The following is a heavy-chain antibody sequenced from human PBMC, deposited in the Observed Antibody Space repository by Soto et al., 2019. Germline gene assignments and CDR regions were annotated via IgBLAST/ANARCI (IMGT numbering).Heavy chain of an antibody. CDR2: TRNKANSYTT. V-gene: IGHV3-72*01. Sequence: EVQLVESGGGLVQPGGSLRLSCAASGFTFSDHYMDWVRQAPGKGLEWVGRTRNKANSYTTEYAASVKGRFTISRDDSKNSLYLQMNSLKIEDTAVYYCARVDDSSGYYYDYWGQGTLVTVSS. J-gene: IGHJ4*02. CDR3: ARVDDSSGYYYDY. CDR1: GFTFSDHY. D-gene: IGHD3-22*01.